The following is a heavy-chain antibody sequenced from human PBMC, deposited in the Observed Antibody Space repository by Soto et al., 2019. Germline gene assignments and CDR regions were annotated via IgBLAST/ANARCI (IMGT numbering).Heavy chain of an antibody. Sequence: QVQLVESGGGVVQPGRSLRLSCAASGFTFSSYGMHWVRQAPGKGLEWVAVIWYDGSNKYYADSVKGRFIISRDNSKNMLYLQRSSLRAEDTAVYYCATGIAAAGRDWYFDLWGRGTLVTVSS. CDR1: GFTFSSYG. CDR3: ATGIAAAGRDWYFDL. J-gene: IGHJ2*01. D-gene: IGHD6-13*01. CDR2: IWYDGSNK. V-gene: IGHV3-33*01.